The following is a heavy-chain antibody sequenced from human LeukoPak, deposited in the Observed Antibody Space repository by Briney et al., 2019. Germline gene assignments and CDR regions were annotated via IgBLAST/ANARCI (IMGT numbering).Heavy chain of an antibody. Sequence: GRSLRLSCAASGLPFSRYDMHWVRQAPAKGLEYVSDISNNGGRTYYANSAKGRFTFHRDHYKNKLYLQMRILISEAMPVFYCARDFQWLDYYYYYMDVWGKGTTVSVSS. V-gene: IGHV3-64*01. D-gene: IGHD6-19*01. CDR3: ARDFQWLDYYYYYMDV. CDR1: GLPFSRYD. J-gene: IGHJ6*03. CDR2: ISNNGGRT.